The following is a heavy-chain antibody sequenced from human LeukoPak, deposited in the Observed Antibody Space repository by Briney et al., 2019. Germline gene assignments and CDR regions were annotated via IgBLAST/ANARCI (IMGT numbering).Heavy chain of an antibody. D-gene: IGHD6-13*01. J-gene: IGHJ4*02. CDR1: GGSISSYY. Sequence: SDTLSLTCTVSGGSISSYYWSWIRQAAGKGLQWIGRIYTSGSTDYNPPLKTRLTMSVDTSKNQFSLKLSSVTAADTAVYYCARGGSSWQSFDYWGQGTLVTVSS. CDR2: IYTSGST. CDR3: ARGGSSWQSFDY. V-gene: IGHV4-4*07.